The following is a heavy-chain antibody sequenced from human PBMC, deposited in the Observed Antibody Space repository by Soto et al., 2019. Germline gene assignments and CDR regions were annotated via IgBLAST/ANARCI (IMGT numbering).Heavy chain of an antibody. J-gene: IGHJ4*02. V-gene: IGHV4-59*08. Sequence: SETLSLTCTVSGGSISSYYWSWIRQPPGKGLEWIGYIYYSGSTNYNPSLKSRVTISVDTSKNQFSLKLSSVTAADTAVYYCARQLGGVVKTLDYWGKGTLVTVSS. CDR1: GGSISSYY. CDR2: IYYSGST. D-gene: IGHD3-3*01. CDR3: ARQLGGVVKTLDY.